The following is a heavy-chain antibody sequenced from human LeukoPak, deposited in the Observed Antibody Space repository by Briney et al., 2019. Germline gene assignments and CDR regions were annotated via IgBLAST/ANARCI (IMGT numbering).Heavy chain of an antibody. Sequence: GASVKVSCKVSGYTLTELSMHWVRQAPGKGLEWMGSFDPEDGETIYAQKFQGRVTMTEDTSTDTAYMELSSLRSEDTAVYYCATDPLSDAFDIWGQGTMVTISS. CDR2: FDPEDGET. D-gene: IGHD3-16*02. J-gene: IGHJ3*02. CDR1: GYTLTELS. V-gene: IGHV1-24*01. CDR3: ATDPLSDAFDI.